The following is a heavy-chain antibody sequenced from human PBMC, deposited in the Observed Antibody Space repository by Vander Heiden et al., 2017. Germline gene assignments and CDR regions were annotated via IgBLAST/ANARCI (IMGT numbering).Heavy chain of an antibody. Sequence: EVQLVESGGGLVKPGGSLRLSCAASGVTFSNAWMSWVRQAPGKGLEWVGRIKSKTDGGTTDYAAPVKGRFTISRDDSKNTLYLQMNSLKTEDTAVYYCTTARYGSGSYYYYYGMDVWGQGTTVTGSS. V-gene: IGHV3-15*01. CDR1: GVTFSNAW. CDR2: IKSKTDGGTT. D-gene: IGHD3-10*01. J-gene: IGHJ6*02. CDR3: TTARYGSGSYYYYYGMDV.